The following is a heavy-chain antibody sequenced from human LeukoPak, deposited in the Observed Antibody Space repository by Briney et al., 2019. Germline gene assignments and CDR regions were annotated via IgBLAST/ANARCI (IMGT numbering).Heavy chain of an antibody. J-gene: IGHJ4*02. CDR2: IKQDGSEK. CDR3: AREAYGGNSGEGY. Sequence: PGGSLRLSCAASGFTFSSYWMSWVRQAPGKGLEWVANIKQDGSEKYYVDSVKGRFTISRDNAKNSLYLQMNSLRAEDTAVYYCAREAYGGNSGEGYWGQGTLVTVSS. CDR1: GFTFSSYW. D-gene: IGHD4-23*01. V-gene: IGHV3-7*01.